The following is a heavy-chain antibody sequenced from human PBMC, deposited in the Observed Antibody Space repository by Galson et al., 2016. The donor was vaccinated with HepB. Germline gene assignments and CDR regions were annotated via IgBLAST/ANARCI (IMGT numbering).Heavy chain of an antibody. Sequence: QSGAEVKKPGESLKISCSTSGYNFATYWIGWVRQVSGKGLEWMGVIYPGDSDTRYSPSFQGQVTISADKSVNTTYLELTSLKASDTAIYYCARASRSSYNWFNPWCQGTLVTVPS. J-gene: IGHJ5*02. CDR2: IYPGDSDT. CDR3: ARASRSSYNWFNP. D-gene: IGHD2/OR15-2a*01. V-gene: IGHV5-51*01. CDR1: GYNFATYW.